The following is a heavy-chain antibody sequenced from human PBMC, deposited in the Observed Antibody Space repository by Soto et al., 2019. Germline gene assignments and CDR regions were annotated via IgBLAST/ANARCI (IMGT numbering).Heavy chain of an antibody. J-gene: IGHJ3*02. CDR1: GFTFSSYG. V-gene: IGHV3-23*01. CDR2: ISGGGVST. Sequence: EPQLLESGGGLGHPGGSLRLSCAASGFTFSSYGMSWVRQAPGQGLEWVAAISGGGVSTYYADSVRGRSTISRDNSKKTGDLQLNSLRAEDTAVYYCAKFYCISTMCQAPAAKSTGGFEIWGQGTLVTVSS. D-gene: IGHD2-2*01. CDR3: AKFYCISTMCQAPAAKSTGGFEI.